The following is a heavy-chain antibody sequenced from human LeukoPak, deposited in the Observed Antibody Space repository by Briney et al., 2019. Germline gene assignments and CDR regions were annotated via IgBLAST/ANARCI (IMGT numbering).Heavy chain of an antibody. Sequence: GGSLRLSCAASGFTFDDYAMHWVRQAPGKGLEWVSGISWNSGSIAYADSVKGRFTISRDNAKNSLYLQMNSLRAEDTALYYCARDLGQYYDTSDNWFDPWGQGTLVTVSS. J-gene: IGHJ5*02. D-gene: IGHD3-22*01. V-gene: IGHV3-9*01. CDR3: ARDLGQYYDTSDNWFDP. CDR2: ISWNSGSI. CDR1: GFTFDDYA.